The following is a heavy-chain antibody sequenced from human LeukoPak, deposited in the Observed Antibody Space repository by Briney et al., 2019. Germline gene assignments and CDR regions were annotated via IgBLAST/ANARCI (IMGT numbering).Heavy chain of an antibody. V-gene: IGHV3-74*03. CDR1: GITFSSYW. CDR3: ARGYSSSRYNWLDP. J-gene: IGHJ5*02. D-gene: IGHD6-13*01. Sequence: PGGSLRLSCAASGITFSSYWMHWVRQAPGKGPMYVSRINSDGTSATYADSVKGRFIISRDNAKNTLYLQMNSLRAEDTAVYYCARGYSSSRYNWLDPWGQGTLVTVSP. CDR2: INSDGTSA.